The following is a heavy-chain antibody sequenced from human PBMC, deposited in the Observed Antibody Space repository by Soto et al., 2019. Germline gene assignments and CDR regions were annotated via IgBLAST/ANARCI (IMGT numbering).Heavy chain of an antibody. CDR3: ARVGSRDAYNYVLDQ. CDR1: GRIFSSFP. V-gene: IGHV1-69*06. J-gene: IGHJ1*01. D-gene: IGHD5-18*01. CDR2: VISASGSV. Sequence: QVQVVQSGAEVKKPGSSVKISCKASGRIFSSFPTSWVRQVPGQGLEWMGGVISASGSVTYAPKFEGRVTMTAVNSAGIGYMELTSLTSDDMAIYYCARVGSRDAYNYVLDQWGPGTMVTVS.